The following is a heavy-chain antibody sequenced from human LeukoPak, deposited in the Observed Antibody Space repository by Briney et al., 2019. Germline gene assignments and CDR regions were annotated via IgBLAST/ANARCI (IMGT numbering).Heavy chain of an antibody. CDR2: IYHSGST. CDR1: GGSISSGGYS. CDR3: ARSLPHSGSSWYLPTFGDAFDI. J-gene: IGHJ3*02. Sequence: SQTLSLTCAVSGGSISSGGYSWSWIRQPPGKGLEWIGYIYHSGSTYYNPSLKSRVTISVDRSKNQFSLKLSSVTAADTAVYYCARSLPHSGSSWYLPTFGDAFDIWGQGTMVTVSS. V-gene: IGHV4-30-2*01. D-gene: IGHD6-13*01.